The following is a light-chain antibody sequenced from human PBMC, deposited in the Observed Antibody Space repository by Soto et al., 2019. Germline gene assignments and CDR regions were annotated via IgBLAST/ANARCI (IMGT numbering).Light chain of an antibody. V-gene: IGKV3D-20*02. J-gene: IGKJ5*01. Sequence: EIVLTQSPVTLSLSPGERATLSCRASQSVSSSYLAWYQQKPGQAPRLLIYGAFNRAAVIPARFSGSGSGTDFTLTISSLEPEDSAVYYCQQRNLWPPVTFGQGTRLEIK. CDR1: QSVSSSY. CDR3: QQRNLWPPVT. CDR2: GAF.